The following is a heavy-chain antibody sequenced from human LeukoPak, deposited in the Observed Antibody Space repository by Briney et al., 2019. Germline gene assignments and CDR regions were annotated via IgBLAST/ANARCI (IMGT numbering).Heavy chain of an antibody. J-gene: IGHJ5*02. CDR3: ARSDSYYYDSSGYYYNWFDP. CDR1: GFTFSSYA. D-gene: IGHD3-22*01. Sequence: GGSLRLSCAASGFTFSSYAMSWVRQAPGKGLEWVSAISGSGGSTYYADSVKGRFTISRDNSKNTLYLQMNSLRAEDTAVYYCARSDSYYYDSSGYYYNWFDPWGQGTLVTVSS. CDR2: ISGSGGST. V-gene: IGHV3-23*01.